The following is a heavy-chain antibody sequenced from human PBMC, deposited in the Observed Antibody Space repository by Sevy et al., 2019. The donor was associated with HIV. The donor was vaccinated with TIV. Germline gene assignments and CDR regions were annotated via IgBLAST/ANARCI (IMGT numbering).Heavy chain of an antibody. D-gene: IGHD6-6*01. J-gene: IGHJ6*02. CDR3: ARVGSSSLAYYYYCMDV. Sequence: ASVKVSYKASGYTFTGYYMHWVRQAPGQGLEWMGRINPNSGGTNYAQKFQGRVTMTRDTSISTAYMELSRLRSDDTAVYYCARVGSSSLAYYYYCMDVWGQGTTVTVSS. CDR1: GYTFTGYY. V-gene: IGHV1-2*06. CDR2: INPNSGGT.